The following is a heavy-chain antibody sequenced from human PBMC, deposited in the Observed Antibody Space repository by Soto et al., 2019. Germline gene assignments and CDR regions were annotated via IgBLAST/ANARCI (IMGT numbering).Heavy chain of an antibody. V-gene: IGHV4-39*01. CDR1: GGSISSRSYY. CDR3: ARRPEPRSAPFDY. J-gene: IGHJ4*02. Sequence: SETLSLTCTVSGGSISSRSYYWGWIRQPPGKGLEWIGSIYYSGSTYYNPSLKSRVTISVDTSKNQFSLKLSSVTAADTAVYYCARRPEPRSAPFDYWGQGTLVTVSS. CDR2: IYYSGST.